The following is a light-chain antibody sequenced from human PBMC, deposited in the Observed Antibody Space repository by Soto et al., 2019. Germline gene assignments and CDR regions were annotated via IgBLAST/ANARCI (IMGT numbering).Light chain of an antibody. Sequence: QSALTQPASVSGSPGQSITISCTGTSSDLGGYNYVSWYQQHPGKAPKVMIYEVSNRPSGVSNRFSGSKSGNTASLTISGLQAGDEADYYRSSYTSSNTLVFGGGTKLNVL. CDR2: EVS. J-gene: IGLJ2*01. V-gene: IGLV2-14*01. CDR3: SSYTSSNTLV. CDR1: SSDLGGYNY.